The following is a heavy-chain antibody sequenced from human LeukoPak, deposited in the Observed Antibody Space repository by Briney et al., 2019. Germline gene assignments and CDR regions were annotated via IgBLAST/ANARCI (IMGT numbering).Heavy chain of an antibody. Sequence: SVKVSCKASGGTFSSYVITWVRQAPGQGLEWMGGIIPMFGTADYAQKFQGRVTITADESTSTAYMQLSSLRSEDTAVYHCARGAYSSGSYYFDHWGQGTLVTVSS. CDR3: ARGAYSSGSYYFDH. CDR2: IIPMFGTA. J-gene: IGHJ4*02. CDR1: GGTFSSYV. D-gene: IGHD6-19*01. V-gene: IGHV1-69*13.